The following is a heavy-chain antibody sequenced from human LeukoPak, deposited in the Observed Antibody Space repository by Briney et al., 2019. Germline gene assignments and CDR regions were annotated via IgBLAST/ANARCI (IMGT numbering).Heavy chain of an antibody. D-gene: IGHD4-23*01. CDR3: ARRSTVLTANYEY. Sequence: MTSETLSLTCTVSGGSISSGNYHWIWIRQPAGKGLEWIGRIYSSGNTNYNPSLKSRVSISIDTSKNQFSLRLSSVTAADTALYYCARRSTVLTANYEYWGQGTLVTVSA. CDR2: IYSSGNT. J-gene: IGHJ4*02. V-gene: IGHV4-61*02. CDR1: GGSISSGNYH.